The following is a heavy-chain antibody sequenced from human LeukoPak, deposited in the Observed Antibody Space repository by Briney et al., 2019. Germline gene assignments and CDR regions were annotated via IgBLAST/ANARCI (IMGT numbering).Heavy chain of an antibody. CDR3: TRVQLHYFRSRGAPGGDDY. D-gene: IGHD3-10*01. CDR2: IKEDGSEK. V-gene: IGHV3-7*03. CDR1: GFTFSSNW. J-gene: IGHJ4*02. Sequence: GGSLRLSCAASGFTFSSNWMSWVRQAPGKGLEWVANIKEDGSEKYYVDSVKGRFTISRDNAKDSLYLQMDSLRAEDTAIYYCTRVQLHYFRSRGAPGGDDYWGQGTLVTVSS.